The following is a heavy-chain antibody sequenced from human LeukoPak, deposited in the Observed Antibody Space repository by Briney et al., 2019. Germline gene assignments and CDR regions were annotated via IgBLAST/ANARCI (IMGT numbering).Heavy chain of an antibody. D-gene: IGHD3-3*01. CDR1: GGTFSSYA. Sequence: SVKVSCKASGGTFSSYAISWVRQAPGQGLEWMGGIIPIFGTANYAQKFQGRVTITADESTSTAYMELSSLRSDDTAVYYCARVGGFLEWLYPFDYWGQGTLVTVSS. J-gene: IGHJ4*02. V-gene: IGHV1-69*13. CDR2: IIPIFGTA. CDR3: ARVGGFLEWLYPFDY.